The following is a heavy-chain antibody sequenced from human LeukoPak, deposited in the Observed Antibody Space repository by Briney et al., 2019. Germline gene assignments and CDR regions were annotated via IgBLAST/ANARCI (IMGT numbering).Heavy chain of an antibody. J-gene: IGHJ4*02. CDR3: ARLGGSGGHSVDY. CDR2: ISDSGGST. CDR1: GFTFSVYA. Sequence: GGSLRLSCATSGFTFSVYAMSWVRQAPGKGLEWVSTISDSGGSTYYADSVKGRFTISRGNSKDTLYLQLNSLRVEDTAVYYCARLGGSGGHSVDYWGQGTLVTVSS. D-gene: IGHD3-10*01. V-gene: IGHV3-23*01.